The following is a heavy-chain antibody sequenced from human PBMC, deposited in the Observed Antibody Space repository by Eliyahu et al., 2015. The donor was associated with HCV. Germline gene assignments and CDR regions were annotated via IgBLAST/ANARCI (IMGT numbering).Heavy chain of an antibody. CDR2: VNHSGST. V-gene: IGHV4-34*01. CDR1: GGSFSGYY. Sequence: QVQLQQWGAGLLKPSETLSLTCAVYGGSFSGYYWSWIRQPPGKGLEWIGEVNHSGSTNYNPSLKSRVTISVDTSETQFSLKLSSVTAADTAVYYCARAVYCSGGSCYYSARDYYYGMDVWGQGTTVTVSS. CDR3: ARAVYCSGGSCYYSARDYYYGMDV. D-gene: IGHD2-15*01. J-gene: IGHJ6*02.